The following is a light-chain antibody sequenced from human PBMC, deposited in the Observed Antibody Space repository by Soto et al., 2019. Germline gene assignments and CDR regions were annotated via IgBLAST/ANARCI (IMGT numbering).Light chain of an antibody. V-gene: IGKV3-11*01. Sequence: EIVLTRSPATLSLSPGERATLSCRASQTITTYLAWYQQKPGQPPRLLIYGASNRATGTPARFSGSGSGTDFTLTISNLEPEDFAVYYCQQRSNWPANFGQGTRLEIK. CDR3: QQRSNWPAN. CDR1: QTITTY. CDR2: GAS. J-gene: IGKJ5*01.